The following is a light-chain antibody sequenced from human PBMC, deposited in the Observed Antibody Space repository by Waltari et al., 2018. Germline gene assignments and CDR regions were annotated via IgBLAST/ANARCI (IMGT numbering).Light chain of an antibody. J-gene: IGKJ4*01. CDR3: QHRSNWPPTT. V-gene: IGKV3-11*01. Sequence: EIVLTQSPATLSLSPGERATLSCRASQSVSNYLAWYQQKPGQAHRLLIYDASNRATGIPARFSVSGSGTDFTLTISGLEPEDFAVYFCQHRSNWPPTTFGGGTKVEIK. CDR1: QSVSNY. CDR2: DAS.